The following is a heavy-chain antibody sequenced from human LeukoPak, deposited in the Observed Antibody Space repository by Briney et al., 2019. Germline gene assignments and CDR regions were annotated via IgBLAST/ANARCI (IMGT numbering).Heavy chain of an antibody. J-gene: IGHJ4*02. D-gene: IGHD6-13*01. CDR1: GGSFSGYY. CDR3: AGCRIAAAGNLYFDY. CDR2: INHSGST. Sequence: PSETLSLTCAVYGGSFSGYYWSWIRQPPGKGLEWIGEINHSGSTNYNPSLKSRVTISVDTSKNQFSLKLSSVTAADTAVYYCAGCRIAAAGNLYFDYWGQGTLVTVSS. V-gene: IGHV4-34*01.